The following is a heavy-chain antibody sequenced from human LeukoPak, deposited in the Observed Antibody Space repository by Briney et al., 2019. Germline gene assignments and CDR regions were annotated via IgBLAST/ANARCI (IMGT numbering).Heavy chain of an antibody. J-gene: IGHJ4*02. Sequence: GGSLRRSCAASGFTVSSNYMSWVRQAPGKGLEWVSSISSSSSYIYYADSVKGRFTISRDNAKNSLYLQMNSLRAEDTAVYYCARDGSAVTTIFGVVIIPNNFDYWGQGTLVTVSS. V-gene: IGHV3-21*01. D-gene: IGHD3-3*01. CDR3: ARDGSAVTTIFGVVIIPNNFDY. CDR2: ISSSSSYI. CDR1: GFTVSSNY.